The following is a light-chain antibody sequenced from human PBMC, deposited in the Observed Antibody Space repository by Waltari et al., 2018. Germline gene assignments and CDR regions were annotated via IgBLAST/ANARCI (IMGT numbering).Light chain of an antibody. CDR2: GAS. CDR3: QHYVRLPVT. V-gene: IGKV3-20*01. CDR1: QSVGRT. Sequence: EIVLTQSPGTLSLSPGERATLSCRPSQSVGRTLAWYQQKPGQAPSPLIYGASIRATGIPDRFSGSGSGTDFSLTISRLEPEDFAVYYCQHYVRLPVTFGQGTKVEIK. J-gene: IGKJ1*01.